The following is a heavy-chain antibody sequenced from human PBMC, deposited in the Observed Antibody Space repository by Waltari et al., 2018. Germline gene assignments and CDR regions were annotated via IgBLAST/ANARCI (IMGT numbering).Heavy chain of an antibody. V-gene: IGHV1-2*06. J-gene: IGHJ4*02. Sequence: QVQLLQSVSEVKEPGSSVKVSCKASGYTFRDYYLHWVRPAPGQGLEWMGRINPNSGGTNSAQKFQGRVTLTRDTSISTAYMELSRLTSDDPAVYYCARGYGSAWYAVGDCWGQGTLVTVSS. D-gene: IGHD6-19*01. CDR3: ARGYGSAWYAVGDC. CDR2: INPNSGGT. CDR1: GYTFRDYY.